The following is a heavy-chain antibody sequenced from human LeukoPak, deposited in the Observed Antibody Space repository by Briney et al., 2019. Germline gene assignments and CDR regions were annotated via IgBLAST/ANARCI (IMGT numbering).Heavy chain of an antibody. D-gene: IGHD1-14*01. V-gene: IGHV4-31*03. CDR2: IADIATK. J-gene: IGHJ4*02. CDR3: ARARMGPVPFDS. Sequence: SQTLSLTCSVSGASITSGAYYWSWLRQHPEKGLEWIGYIADIATKFYNPSFKSRVSISMDSSKNLFSLSLTSLTAADTAVYYCARARMGPVPFDSWGQGILVTVSS. CDR1: GASITSGAYY.